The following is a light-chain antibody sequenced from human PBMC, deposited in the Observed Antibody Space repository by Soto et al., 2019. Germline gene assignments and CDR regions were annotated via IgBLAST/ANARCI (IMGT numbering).Light chain of an antibody. Sequence: QSVLTQPASVSGSLGQSITISCTGTSSDVGTYNYVSWYQHHPGKAPRLMIYDVSERPSGVPDRFSGSKSGNTASLTISGLQAEDEADYYCCSYAGTFYVFGTGTKVTVL. V-gene: IGLV2-11*01. CDR1: SSDVGTYNY. CDR2: DVS. CDR3: CSYAGTFYV. J-gene: IGLJ1*01.